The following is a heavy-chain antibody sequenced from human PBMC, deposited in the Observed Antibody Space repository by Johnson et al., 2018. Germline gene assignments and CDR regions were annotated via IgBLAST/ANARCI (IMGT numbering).Heavy chain of an antibody. J-gene: IGHJ3*02. Sequence: VQLVQSGGGLVKPGGSLRLSCAASGFTFSNAWMSWVRQAPGKGLEWVAHIKQDGSEKYYVDSVKGRFTISRNNATNSLYLQMNSLRAEDTAVNYCARSQGELEIWGQGTMVTVS. CDR2: IKQDGSEK. CDR3: ARSQGELEI. CDR1: GFTFSNAW. D-gene: IGHD3-16*01. V-gene: IGHV3-7*01.